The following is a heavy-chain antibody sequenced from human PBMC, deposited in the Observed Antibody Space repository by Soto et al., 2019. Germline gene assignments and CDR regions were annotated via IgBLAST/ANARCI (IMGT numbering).Heavy chain of an antibody. Sequence: GGSLRLSCAASGFTFSSYSMNWVRQAPGKGLEWVSSISSSSSYIYYADSVKGRFTISRDNAKSSLYLQMNSLRAEDTAVYYCARDLREVQLWPTAVDYWGQGTLVTVSS. V-gene: IGHV3-21*01. CDR2: ISSSSSYI. CDR3: ARDLREVQLWPTAVDY. D-gene: IGHD5-18*01. CDR1: GFTFSSYS. J-gene: IGHJ4*02.